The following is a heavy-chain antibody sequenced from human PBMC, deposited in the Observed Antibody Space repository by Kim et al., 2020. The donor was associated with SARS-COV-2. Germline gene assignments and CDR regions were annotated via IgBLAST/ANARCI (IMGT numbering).Heavy chain of an antibody. CDR3: ARLGYYYGSGSYYKLADYYSYGMDV. V-gene: IGHV4-39*01. CDR1: GGSISSSSYY. D-gene: IGHD3-10*01. CDR2: IYYSGST. J-gene: IGHJ6*02. Sequence: SETLSLTCTVSGGSISSSSYYWGWIRQPPGKGLEWIGSIYYSGSTYYNPSLKSRVTISVDTSKNQFSLKLSSVTAADTAVYYCARLGYYYGSGSYYKLADYYSYGMDVWGQGTTVTVSS.